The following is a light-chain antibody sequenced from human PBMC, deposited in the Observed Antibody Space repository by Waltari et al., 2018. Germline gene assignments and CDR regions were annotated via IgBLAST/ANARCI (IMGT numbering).Light chain of an antibody. CDR1: DSAVCPYDF. CDR3: SSYTTSSAPGV. V-gene: IGLV2-14*01. J-gene: IGLJ1*01. Sequence: QSALTQPASVSGSPGQSITISCSGTDSAVCPYDFVSWYQQHPGKAPHLIIYEVSNRPSGISNRFSASKSGNTASLTISGLQAEDEADYYCSSYTTSSAPGVFGTGTRVTVL. CDR2: EVS.